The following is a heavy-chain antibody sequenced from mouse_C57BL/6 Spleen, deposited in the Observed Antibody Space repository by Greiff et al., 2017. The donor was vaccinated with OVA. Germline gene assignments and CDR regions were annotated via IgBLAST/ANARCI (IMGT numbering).Heavy chain of an antibody. CDR1: GFNIKDYY. J-gene: IGHJ2*01. CDR2: IDPEDGET. D-gene: IGHD1-1*01. Sequence: DVKLVESGAELVKPGASVKLSCTASGFNIKDYYMHWVKQRTEQGLEWIGRIDPEDGETKYAPKFQGKATITAETSSNTAYLQLSSLTSEDTAVYYCARGPYYGSSYEGSDYWGQGTTLTVSA. CDR3: ARGPYYGSSYEGSDY. V-gene: IGHV14-2*01.